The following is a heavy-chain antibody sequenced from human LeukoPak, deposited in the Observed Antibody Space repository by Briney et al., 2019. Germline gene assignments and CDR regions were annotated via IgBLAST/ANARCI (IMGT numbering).Heavy chain of an antibody. D-gene: IGHD3-9*01. CDR1: GFTFSSYW. CDR2: IKQDGSET. Sequence: GGSLRLSCAASGFTFSSYWMSWVRQAPGKGLEWVANIKQDGSETYYVDSVKGRFTISRDNAKNSLFLQMNSLRAEDTAVYYCARPGGAMTGYRYFDYWGQGTLVTVSS. V-gene: IGHV3-7*01. CDR3: ARPGGAMTGYRYFDY. J-gene: IGHJ4*02.